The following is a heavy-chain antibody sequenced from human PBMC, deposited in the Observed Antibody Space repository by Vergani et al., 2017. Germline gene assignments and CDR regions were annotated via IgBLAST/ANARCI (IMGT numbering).Heavy chain of an antibody. V-gene: IGHV1-69*01. Sequence: QVQLVQSGAEVKKPGSSVKVSCKASGGTFSSYAISWVRQAPGQGLEWMGGIIPIFGTANYAQKFQGRVTITADESTSTAYMELSSLRSEDTAVYYCARDSAAANMKKYYYYGMDVWGRGTTVTVSS. CDR2: IIPIFGTA. D-gene: IGHD6-13*01. CDR1: GGTFSSYA. J-gene: IGHJ6*02. CDR3: ARDSAAANMKKYYYYGMDV.